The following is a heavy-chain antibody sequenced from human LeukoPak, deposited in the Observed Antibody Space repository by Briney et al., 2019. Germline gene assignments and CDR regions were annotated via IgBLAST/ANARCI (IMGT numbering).Heavy chain of an antibody. CDR2: FFYGGST. D-gene: IGHD2-2*01. V-gene: IGHV4-39*07. Sequence: TTSETLSLTCSVSGDSISSSTYYWGWIRQPPKKGLEWVGSFFYGGSTYYNPSLKSRVTISVDTSKNQFSLKLSSVTAADTAVYYCARDGSGYCSSTSCYLDVWGKGTTVTVSS. CDR1: GDSISSSTYY. J-gene: IGHJ6*03. CDR3: ARDGSGYCSSTSCYLDV.